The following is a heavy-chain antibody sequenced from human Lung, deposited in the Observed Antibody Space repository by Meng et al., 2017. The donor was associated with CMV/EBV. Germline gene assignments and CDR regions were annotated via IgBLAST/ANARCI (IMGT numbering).Heavy chain of an antibody. D-gene: IGHD5-24*01. CDR2: IDWDDDK. CDR1: GFSLSTSRMR. CDR3: ARMGYGYNYFDY. Sequence: SXPXLVXPTQTLTLTCTFSGFSLSTSRMRVSWIRQPPGKALEWLARIDWDDDKFYSTSLKTRLTISKDTSKNQVVLTMTNMDPVDTATYYCARMGYGYNYFDYWGQGTLVXVSS. V-gene: IGHV2-70D*14. J-gene: IGHJ4*02.